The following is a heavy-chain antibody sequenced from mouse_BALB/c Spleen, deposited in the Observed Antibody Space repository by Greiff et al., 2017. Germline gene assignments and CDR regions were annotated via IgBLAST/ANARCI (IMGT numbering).Heavy chain of an antibody. CDR2: ISSGSSTI. CDR3: ARDYRYDVWYFDV. D-gene: IGHD2-14*01. J-gene: IGHJ1*01. V-gene: IGHV5-17*02. CDR1: GFTFSSFG. Sequence: EVMLVESGGGLVQPGGSRKLSCAASGFTFSSFGMHWVRQAPEKGLEWVAYISSGSSTIYYADTVKGRFTISRDNPKNTLFLQMTSLRSEDTAMYYCARDYRYDVWYFDVWGAGTTVTVSS.